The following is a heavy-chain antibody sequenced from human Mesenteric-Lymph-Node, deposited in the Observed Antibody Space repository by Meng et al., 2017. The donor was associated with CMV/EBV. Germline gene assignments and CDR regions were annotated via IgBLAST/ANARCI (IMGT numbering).Heavy chain of an antibody. CDR3: VGRIEVVTYFDY. CDR2: FSYIVGT. Sequence: SETLSLTCTVSGGSISSYYWSWIRQPPGKGLEWTAYFSYIVGTNYSPSLKSRVTMSIDTSKNQFSLKLSSVTAADTAVYYCVGRIEVVTYFDYWGQGTRVTVSS. J-gene: IGHJ4*01. D-gene: IGHD4-23*01. CDR1: GGSISSYY. V-gene: IGHV4-59*01.